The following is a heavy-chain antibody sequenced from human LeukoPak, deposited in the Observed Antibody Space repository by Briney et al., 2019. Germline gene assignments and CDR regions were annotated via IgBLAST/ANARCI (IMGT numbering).Heavy chain of an antibody. J-gene: IGHJ4*02. CDR1: GFTFSSHA. Sequence: GGSLRLSCAASGFTFSSHAMTWFRQAPEKGLEWVASIYGGGDATFYADSVRGRFTISRDNSKNTVYLQMNSLRAEDTAVYYCAKGNTGSFYSASDYWGQGTLVTVSS. CDR3: AKGNTGSFYSASDY. V-gene: IGHV3-23*01. CDR2: IYGGGDAT. D-gene: IGHD2-15*01.